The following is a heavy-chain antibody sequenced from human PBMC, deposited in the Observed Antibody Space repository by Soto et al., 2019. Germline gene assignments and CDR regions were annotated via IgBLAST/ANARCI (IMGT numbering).Heavy chain of an antibody. Sequence: EVQLLESGGDLVQPGGSLRLSCAASRFSFTTYAMTWVRQAPGRGLEWVSGINAGGTSTYYPDSVKGRFTISRDNSKNTLFLQMNSLRAEDTAIYYCASLRLGGDAFDIWGQGTMVTVSS. V-gene: IGHV3-23*01. CDR3: ASLRLGGDAFDI. D-gene: IGHD3-9*01. CDR1: RFSFTTYA. CDR2: INAGGTST. J-gene: IGHJ3*02.